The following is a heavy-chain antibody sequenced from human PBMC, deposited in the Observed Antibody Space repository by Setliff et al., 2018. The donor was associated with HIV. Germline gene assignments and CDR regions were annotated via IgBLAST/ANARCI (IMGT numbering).Heavy chain of an antibody. J-gene: IGHJ4*02. CDR2: VYYTGRS. CDR1: GDSISYSSYY. CDR3: GRENPGDY. Sequence: SETLSLTCTVSGDSISYSSYYWAWIRQPAGKGLEWIGDVYYTGRSFHNPSLKSRITISVDTSKNQFSLKLSSVTAADTAVYYCGRENPGDYWGQGTLVTVSS. V-gene: IGHV4-39*01. D-gene: IGHD3-10*01.